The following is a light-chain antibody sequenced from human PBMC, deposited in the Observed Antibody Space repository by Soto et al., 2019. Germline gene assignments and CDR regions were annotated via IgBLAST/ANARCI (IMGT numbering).Light chain of an antibody. CDR3: QQYNSYSWT. Sequence: DIQMTQSPSTLSASVGDRVTITCRASQSISSWLAWYQQKPWKAPKLLIYDASSLESGVPPRFSGSGSGTEFTVTITSLQTDDFASYDCQQYNSYSWTFGQGTKVEIK. V-gene: IGKV1-5*01. CDR2: DAS. CDR1: QSISSW. J-gene: IGKJ1*01.